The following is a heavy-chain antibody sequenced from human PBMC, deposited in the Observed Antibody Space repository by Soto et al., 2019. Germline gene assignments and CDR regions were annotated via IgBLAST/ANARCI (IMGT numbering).Heavy chain of an antibody. V-gene: IGHV1-18*01. CDR1: GYTFTSYG. Sequence: QVQLVQSGAEVKKPGASVKVSCKASGYTFTSYGISWVRQAPGQGLEWMGWISAYNGNTNYAQKLQGRVTMTTDTSTSTAYMELRSLRSNDTAVHYCARGHYDSSGYSPPRAFDIWGQGTMVTVSS. CDR3: ARGHYDSSGYSPPRAFDI. J-gene: IGHJ3*02. CDR2: ISAYNGNT. D-gene: IGHD3-22*01.